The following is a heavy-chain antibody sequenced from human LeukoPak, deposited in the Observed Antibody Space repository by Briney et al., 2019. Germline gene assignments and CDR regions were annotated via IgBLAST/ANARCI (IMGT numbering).Heavy chain of an antibody. CDR3: AKSWGYDFWSGYQVDY. D-gene: IGHD3-3*01. Sequence: GRSLRLSCAASGFTFSSYAMSWVRQAPGKGLGWVSAISGSGGSTYYADSVKGRFTISRDNSKNTLYLQMNSLRAEDTAVYYCAKSWGYDFWSGYQVDYWGQGTLVTVSS. CDR2: ISGSGGST. J-gene: IGHJ4*02. V-gene: IGHV3-23*01. CDR1: GFTFSSYA.